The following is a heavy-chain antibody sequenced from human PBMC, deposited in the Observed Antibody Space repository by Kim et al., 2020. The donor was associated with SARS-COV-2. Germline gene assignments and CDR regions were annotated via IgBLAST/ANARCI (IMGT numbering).Heavy chain of an antibody. V-gene: IGHV4-34*01. Sequence: LKSRVTISVDTSKNQFSLKLSSVTAADTAVYYCARARGGSSWYQYNWFDPWGQGTLVTVSS. D-gene: IGHD6-13*01. CDR3: ARARGGSSWYQYNWFDP. J-gene: IGHJ5*02.